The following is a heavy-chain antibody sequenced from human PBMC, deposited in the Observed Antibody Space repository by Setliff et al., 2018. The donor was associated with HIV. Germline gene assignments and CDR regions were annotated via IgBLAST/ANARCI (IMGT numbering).Heavy chain of an antibody. CDR1: GYVFTTYY. Sequence: ASVKVSCKASGYVFTTYYIHWVRQTPGQGLEWMGIINPSGGATTSARKLQGRVTMTKDKSTTTVHMELSSLKSEDTAVYYCARDLRDGFEEWFSTLDDGMDVWGQGTTVTVSS. CDR3: ARDLRDGFEEWFSTLDDGMDV. J-gene: IGHJ6*02. D-gene: IGHD3-3*01. V-gene: IGHV1-46*04. CDR2: INPSGGAT.